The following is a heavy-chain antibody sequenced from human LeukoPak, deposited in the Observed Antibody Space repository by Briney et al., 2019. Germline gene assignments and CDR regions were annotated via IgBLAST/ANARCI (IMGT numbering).Heavy chain of an antibody. J-gene: IGHJ4*02. CDR2: IRSKAYGGTT. Sequence: PGGSLRLSCTASGFTFGDYAMSWVRQAPGKGLEWVGFIRSKAYGGTTEYAASVKGRFTISRDDSKSIAYLQMNSLKTEDTAVYYSTSASRGYCSSTSCYTLDYWGQGTLVTVSS. CDR3: TSASRGYCSSTSCYTLDY. CDR1: GFTFGDYA. V-gene: IGHV3-49*04. D-gene: IGHD2-2*02.